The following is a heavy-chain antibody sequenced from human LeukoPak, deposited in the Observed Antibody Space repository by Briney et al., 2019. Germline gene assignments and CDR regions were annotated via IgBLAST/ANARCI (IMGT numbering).Heavy chain of an antibody. D-gene: IGHD2-2*01. CDR3: ARDLIPAAAIIGDAFDI. CDR1: GGSISSGGYY. V-gene: IGHV4-30-2*01. J-gene: IGHJ3*02. CDR2: IYHSGST. Sequence: SETLSLTCTVSGGSISSGGYYWSWIRQPPGKGLEWIGYIYHSGSTYYNPSLKSRVTISVDRSKNQFSLKLSSVTAADTAVYYCARDLIPAAAIIGDAFDIWGQGTMVTVSS.